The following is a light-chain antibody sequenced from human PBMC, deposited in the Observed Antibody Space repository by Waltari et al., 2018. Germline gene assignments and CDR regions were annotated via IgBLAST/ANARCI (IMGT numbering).Light chain of an antibody. CDR1: SSDIGDYI. CDR3: LSYTTSSILGV. J-gene: IGLJ3*02. Sequence: QSALTQPASVSGSPGQSITISCTGTSSDIGDYIVSWYQQHPGKAPKLMLYGVGSRPPEVSTRGSGSKSGTTAPLTISGLQAEDEADYYCLSYTTSSILGVFGGGTKLTVL. V-gene: IGLV2-14*01. CDR2: GVG.